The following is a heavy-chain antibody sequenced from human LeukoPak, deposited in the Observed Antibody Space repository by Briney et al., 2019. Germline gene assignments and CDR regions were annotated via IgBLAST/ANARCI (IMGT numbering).Heavy chain of an antibody. CDR1: GGSVSSGSYY. J-gene: IGHJ5*02. D-gene: IGHD2-15*01. Sequence: SETLSLTCTVSGGSVSSGSYYWSWIRQPPGKGLEWIGYIYYSGSTNYNPSLKSRVTISVDTSKNQFSLKLSSVTAADTAVYYCARGYCSGGSCYPNWFDPWGQGTLVTVSS. V-gene: IGHV4-61*01. CDR3: ARGYCSGGSCYPNWFDP. CDR2: IYYSGST.